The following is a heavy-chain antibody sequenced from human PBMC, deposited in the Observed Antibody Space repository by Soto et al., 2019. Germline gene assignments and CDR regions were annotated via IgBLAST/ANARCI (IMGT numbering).Heavy chain of an antibody. CDR1: GDSVSSSDAS. Sequence: SQTLSLTCVISGDSVSSSDASWNWIRQTPSRGLEWLGRTYYRSKWSTGYAVSVKSRIIINADTSKNQFSLQLNSVTPEDTAVYFCARGSSGYYGSGSYYKLSYNWFGPWGQGTLVTVSS. CDR3: ARGSSGYYGSGSYYKLSYNWFGP. V-gene: IGHV6-1*01. CDR2: TYYRSKWST. D-gene: IGHD3-10*01. J-gene: IGHJ5*02.